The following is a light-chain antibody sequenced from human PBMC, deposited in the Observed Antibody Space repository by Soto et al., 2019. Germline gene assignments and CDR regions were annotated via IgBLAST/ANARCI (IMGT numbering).Light chain of an antibody. CDR3: AAWDDSLNAL. CDR1: NSNIGRNT. J-gene: IGLJ3*02. CDR2: SND. V-gene: IGLV1-44*01. Sequence: QSALSQPPSASGTPGQRVTISCSGSNSNIGRNTVNWYQQVPGAAPKLLIHSNDQRPSGVPDRFSGSTSGTSASLAISGLQSEDEADYYCAAWDDSLNALFGGGTKLTVL.